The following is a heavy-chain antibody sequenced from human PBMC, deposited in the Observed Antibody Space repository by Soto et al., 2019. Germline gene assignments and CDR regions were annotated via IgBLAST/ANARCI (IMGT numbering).Heavy chain of an antibody. CDR1: GGSISSYY. D-gene: IGHD1-1*01. CDR3: ASLNDNGARGKTPRWFDP. CDR2: IYYSGST. J-gene: IGHJ5*02. V-gene: IGHV4-59*01. Sequence: SETLSLTCTVSGGSISSYYWSWIRQPPGKGLEWIGYIYYSGSTNYNPSLKSRVTISVDTSKNQFSLKLSSVTAADTAVYYCASLNDNGARGKTPRWFDPWGRGTLVTVS.